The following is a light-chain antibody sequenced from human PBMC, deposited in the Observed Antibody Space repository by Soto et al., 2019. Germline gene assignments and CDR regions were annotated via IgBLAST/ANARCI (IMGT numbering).Light chain of an antibody. V-gene: IGKV3-15*01. CDR1: ESVGSH. J-gene: IGKJ1*01. CDR3: QQYDNWPPWT. CDR2: GVS. Sequence: DTVMTQSLATLSVSPGETATLSCRASESVGSHLAWYQQKPGQAPRLLIYGVSTRATGIPARFRGSGSETEFTLTISSLQSEDFAVYYCQQYDNWPPWTFGQGTKVEI.